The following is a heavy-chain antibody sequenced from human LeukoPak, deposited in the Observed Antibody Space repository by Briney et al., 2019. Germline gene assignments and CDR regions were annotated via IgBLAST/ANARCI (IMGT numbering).Heavy chain of an antibody. J-gene: IGHJ4*02. Sequence: GESLKISCKGSGYSFTSYWIGWVRQMPGKGLEWMGIIYPGDSDTRYSPSFQGQVTISADKSISTAYLQWSSLKASDTAMYYCARLRTGGYSSRYVDYFDYRGQGTLVTVSS. CDR3: ARLRTGGYSSRYVDYFDY. CDR1: GYSFTSYW. D-gene: IGHD6-13*01. CDR2: IYPGDSDT. V-gene: IGHV5-51*01.